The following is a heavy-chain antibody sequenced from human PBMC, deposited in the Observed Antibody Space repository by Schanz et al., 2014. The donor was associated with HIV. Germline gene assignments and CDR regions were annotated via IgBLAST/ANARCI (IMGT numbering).Heavy chain of an antibody. V-gene: IGHV3-13*01. D-gene: IGHD1-26*01. J-gene: IGHJ3*02. CDR2: IGTAGDT. CDR3: ARLGLAAYAFDI. Sequence: EVQLVESGGGLVQPGGSLRLSCAASGFTFSSYDMHWFRQGRGKGLEWVSAIGTAGDTYYPGSVKGRFTISRENAKNSLYLQMTSLRAGDTAVYYCARLGLAAYAFDIWGQGTMVTVSS. CDR1: GFTFSSYD.